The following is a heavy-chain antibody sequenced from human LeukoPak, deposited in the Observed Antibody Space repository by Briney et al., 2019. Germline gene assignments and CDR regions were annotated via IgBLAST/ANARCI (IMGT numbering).Heavy chain of an antibody. CDR2: IYFGGTT. D-gene: IGHD4-17*01. J-gene: IGHJ4*02. V-gene: IGHV3-53*01. Sequence: GGSLRLSCAASGFTVSSNYMTWVRQAPGQGLEWVSVIYFGGTTYYADSVKGRFTISRDNSKNTVYLQMNSLRADDTAVYYCAKGRGTTVTAAANYWGQGTLVTVSS. CDR3: AKGRGTTVTAAANY. CDR1: GFTVSSNY.